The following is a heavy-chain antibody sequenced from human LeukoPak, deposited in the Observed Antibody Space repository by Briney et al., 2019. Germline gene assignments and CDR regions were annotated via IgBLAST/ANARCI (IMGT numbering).Heavy chain of an antibody. Sequence: ASVKVSCKASGYTFTGYYMHWVRQAPGQGLEWMGWINPNSGGTNYAQKFQGRVTMTRGTSISTAYMELSRLRSDDTAVYYCASLVDIVVVPAAIFSRRALIDYWGQGTLVTVSS. CDR3: ASLVDIVVVPAAIFSRRALIDY. J-gene: IGHJ4*02. CDR2: INPNSGGT. D-gene: IGHD2-2*03. V-gene: IGHV1-2*02. CDR1: GYTFTGYY.